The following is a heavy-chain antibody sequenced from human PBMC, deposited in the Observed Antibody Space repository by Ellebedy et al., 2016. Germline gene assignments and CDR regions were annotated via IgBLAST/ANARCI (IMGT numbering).Heavy chain of an antibody. CDR3: ARDVRRWELRYFDY. D-gene: IGHD1-26*01. CDR1: GFTFGDYA. J-gene: IGHJ4*02. CDR2: IRQDGSEK. Sequence: GESLKISCTASGFTFGDYAMTWVRQPPGKGLEWVATIRQDGSEKYYVDSVKGRFTISRDNAKNSLYLQMNSLRAEDTAVYHCARDVRRWELRYFDYWGLGTLVTVSS. V-gene: IGHV3-7*01.